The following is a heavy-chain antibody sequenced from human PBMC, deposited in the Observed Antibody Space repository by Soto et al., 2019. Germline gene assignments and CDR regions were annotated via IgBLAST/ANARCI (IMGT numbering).Heavy chain of an antibody. CDR1: GDSISSSY. CDR2: IHSTGNS. Sequence: SETLSLTCSVSGDSISSSYWSWIRQAAEKRPEWIGRIHSTGNSHYNPSLRSRVSMSMDTSKNQFSLHLNSVTPEDTAVYYCAREFPYYVSSDSYLDYWGQGALVTVSS. D-gene: IGHD3-16*01. J-gene: IGHJ4*02. V-gene: IGHV4-4*07. CDR3: AREFPYYVSSDSYLDY.